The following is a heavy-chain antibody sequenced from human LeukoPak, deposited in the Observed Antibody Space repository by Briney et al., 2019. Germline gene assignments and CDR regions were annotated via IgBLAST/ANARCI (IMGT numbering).Heavy chain of an antibody. Sequence: GGSLRLSCAASGFTFSTYAMGWVRQAPGKGLEWVSAISGSGGSTYYADSVKGRFTVSRDNSRSTRYLQMNSLTAEDTAVYYCAKGPLVPSATYFFDYWGQGTLVVVSS. CDR1: GFTFSTYA. CDR2: ISGSGGST. J-gene: IGHJ4*02. V-gene: IGHV3-23*01. CDR3: AKGPLVPSATYFFDY. D-gene: IGHD2-2*01.